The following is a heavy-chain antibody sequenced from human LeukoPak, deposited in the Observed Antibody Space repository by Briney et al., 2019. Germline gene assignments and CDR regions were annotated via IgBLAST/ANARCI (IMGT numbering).Heavy chain of an antibody. CDR1: GDSIINYY. Sequence: PSETLSLTCAVSGDSIINYYWSWIRQPPGKGLEWIGYIYYSGSTNYNPSLKSRVTISVDTSKNQFSLKLSSVTAADTAVYYCARYTVNTQFDWCHPWDQGTRVIVSS. D-gene: IGHD4-17*01. CDR2: IYYSGST. J-gene: IGHJ5*02. CDR3: ARYTVNTQFDWCHP. V-gene: IGHV4-59*01.